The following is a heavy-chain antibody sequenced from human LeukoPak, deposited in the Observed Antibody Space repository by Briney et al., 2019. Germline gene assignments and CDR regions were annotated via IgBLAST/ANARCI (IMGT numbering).Heavy chain of an antibody. Sequence: PGGSLRLSCAASGFTFSTYSMNWVRQAPGKGLEWVSYISSSGSLIHDSDSVKGRFIISRDNSKNTLFLQMNSLRAEDTAVYYCAKDWSGNYNWSDPWGQGTLVTVSS. CDR3: AKDWSGNYNWSDP. J-gene: IGHJ5*02. D-gene: IGHD3-3*01. CDR1: GFTFSTYS. CDR2: ISSSGSLI. V-gene: IGHV3-48*01.